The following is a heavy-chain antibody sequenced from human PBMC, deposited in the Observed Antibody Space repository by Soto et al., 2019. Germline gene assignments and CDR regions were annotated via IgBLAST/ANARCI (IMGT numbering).Heavy chain of an antibody. V-gene: IGHV3-30*18. CDR3: AKSNLEWPYMDV. Sequence: ESGGGVVQPGRSLRLSCAASGFTFSSYGMHWVRQAPGKGLEWVAVISYDGSNKYYADSVKGRFTISRDNSKNTLYLQMNSLRAEDTAVYYCAKSNLEWPYMDVWGKGTTVTVSS. CDR2: ISYDGSNK. CDR1: GFTFSSYG. J-gene: IGHJ6*03. D-gene: IGHD3-3*01.